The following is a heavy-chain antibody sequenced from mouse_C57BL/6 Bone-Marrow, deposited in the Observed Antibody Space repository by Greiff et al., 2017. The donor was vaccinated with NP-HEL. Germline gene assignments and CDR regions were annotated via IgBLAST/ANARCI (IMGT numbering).Heavy chain of an antibody. Sequence: EVHLVESGAELVRPGASVKLSCTVSGFNIKDDYMHWVKQRPEQGLEWIGWIDPENGDTEYASKFQGKATITADTSSNTAYLQLRSLTSEDTAVYYCTTGGSSPYAMDYWGQGTSVTVSS. D-gene: IGHD1-1*01. CDR2: IDPENGDT. J-gene: IGHJ4*01. V-gene: IGHV14-4*01. CDR3: TTGGSSPYAMDY. CDR1: GFNIKDDY.